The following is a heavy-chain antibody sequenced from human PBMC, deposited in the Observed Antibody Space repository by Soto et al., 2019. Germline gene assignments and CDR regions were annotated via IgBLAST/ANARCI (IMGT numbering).Heavy chain of an antibody. D-gene: IGHD6-13*01. CDR3: ARIRYSSSWYYFDY. Sequence: PSETLSLTCTVSGGSISSYYWSWIRQPPGKGLEWIGYIYYSGSTNYNPSLKSRVTISVDTSKNQSSLKLSSVTAADTAVYYCARIRYSSSWYYFDYWGQGTLVTVSS. CDR1: GGSISSYY. J-gene: IGHJ4*02. V-gene: IGHV4-59*01. CDR2: IYYSGST.